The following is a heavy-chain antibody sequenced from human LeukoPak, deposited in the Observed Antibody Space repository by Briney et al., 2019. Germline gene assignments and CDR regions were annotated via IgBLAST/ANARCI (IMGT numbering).Heavy chain of an antibody. V-gene: IGHV3-33*01. Sequence: PGGSLRLSCAASGFTFSSYGMHWVRQAPGKGLEWVAVIWYDGSNKYYADSVKGRFTISRDNSKNTLYLQMNSLRGEDTAVYYCARDRDRSTLEWLSLYYYYGMDVWGQGTTVTVSS. CDR2: IWYDGSNK. J-gene: IGHJ6*02. CDR3: ARDRDRSTLEWLSLYYYYGMDV. CDR1: GFTFSSYG. D-gene: IGHD3-3*01.